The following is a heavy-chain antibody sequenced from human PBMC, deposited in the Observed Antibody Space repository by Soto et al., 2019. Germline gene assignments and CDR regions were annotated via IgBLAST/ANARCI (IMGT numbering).Heavy chain of an antibody. Sequence: QVQLMQSGPEVKKPGASVKVSCKASGYPFTVFGISWVRQAPGQGLEWMGWMSPYNGHTNYAQKLQGRVTMTPDTSTSTAYMELRSLRPDDTAVYYCARDPGGARGFDFWGQGTLVTVSS. D-gene: IGHD3-10*01. CDR3: ARDPGGARGFDF. J-gene: IGHJ5*01. V-gene: IGHV1-18*01. CDR1: GYPFTVFG. CDR2: MSPYNGHT.